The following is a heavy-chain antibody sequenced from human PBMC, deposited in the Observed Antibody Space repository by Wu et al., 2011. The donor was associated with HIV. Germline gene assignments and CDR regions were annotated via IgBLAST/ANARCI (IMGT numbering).Heavy chain of an antibody. Sequence: QVQLVQSGAEVKKPGASVKVSCKASGYTFSNYYMHWVRQAPGQGLEWMGIINPSGGSTNYAQRFQGRVTMTRGTSTSTVYMELSSLRSEDTAVYYCTRGGXVTYYYDSSGSSDWCFDLWGRGTLVTVSS. CDR3: TRGGXVTYYYDSSGSSDWCFDL. CDR2: INPSGGST. D-gene: IGHD3-22*01. J-gene: IGHJ2*01. CDR1: GYTFSNYY. V-gene: IGHV1-46*01.